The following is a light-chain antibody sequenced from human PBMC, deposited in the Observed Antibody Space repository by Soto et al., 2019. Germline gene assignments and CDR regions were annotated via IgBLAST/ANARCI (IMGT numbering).Light chain of an antibody. J-gene: IGKJ1*01. CDR3: QQYNNWPPAWT. CDR1: QSVSSN. CDR2: GAS. Sequence: EIVMTQSPATLSVSPGERATLSCRASQSVSSNLAWYQQKPGQAPRLLIYGASTRATGIPARFSGSGSGTEFTLPISSLASEDFAVYSCQQYNNWPPAWTFGQGTKVEIK. V-gene: IGKV3-15*01.